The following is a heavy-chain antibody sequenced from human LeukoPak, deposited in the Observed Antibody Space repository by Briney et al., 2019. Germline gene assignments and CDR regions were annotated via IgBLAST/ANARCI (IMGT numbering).Heavy chain of an antibody. Sequence: GGSLRLSCAASGFSFSSYWMHWVRQVPGKGLVWVSRISSDGSTTTYADSVKGRFTISRDNAKNTLYLQMNSLRAEDTAVYYCAKDSRGGWVDYWGQGTLVTVSS. CDR3: AKDSRGGWVDY. J-gene: IGHJ4*02. V-gene: IGHV3-74*01. CDR2: ISSDGSTT. CDR1: GFSFSSYW. D-gene: IGHD3-16*01.